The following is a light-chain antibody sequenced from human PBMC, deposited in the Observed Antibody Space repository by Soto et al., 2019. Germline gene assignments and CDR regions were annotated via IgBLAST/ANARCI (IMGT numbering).Light chain of an antibody. J-gene: IGKJ5*01. CDR1: QSVSNNY. Sequence: EMVGKQSSATLSVSPRERAALSCSASQSVSNNYLASYQHKPGQAPRLLIYDASNRATGIPARFSGSGSGTDFTLTISSLEPEDFAVSSCQQRSKWPITVGQGTRLEIK. CDR3: QQRSKWPIT. CDR2: DAS. V-gene: IGKV3-11*01.